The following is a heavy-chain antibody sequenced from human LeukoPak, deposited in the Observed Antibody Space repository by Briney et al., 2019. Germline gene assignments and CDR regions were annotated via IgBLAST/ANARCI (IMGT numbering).Heavy chain of an antibody. D-gene: IGHD1-14*01. J-gene: IGHJ6*02. Sequence: SVKVSCKASGGTFSSYAINWVRQAPGQGLEWMGGIIPIFGTANYAQKFQGRVTITADESTSTAYMELRSLRSDDTAVYYCAREGTLVHYGMDVWGQGTTVTVSS. CDR2: IIPIFGTA. CDR3: AREGTLVHYGMDV. CDR1: GGTFSSYA. V-gene: IGHV1-69*13.